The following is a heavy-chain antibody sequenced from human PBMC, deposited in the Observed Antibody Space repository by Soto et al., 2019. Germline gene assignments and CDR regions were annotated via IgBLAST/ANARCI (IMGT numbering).Heavy chain of an antibody. CDR3: ARRISIAAAGTNFDY. CDR1: GYSFTSYW. J-gene: IGHJ4*02. D-gene: IGHD6-13*01. Sequence: GESLKISCKGSGYSFTSYWIGWVRQMPGKGLEWMGIIYPGDSDTRYSPSFQGQVTISADKSISTAYLQWSSLKASDTAMHYCARRISIAAAGTNFDYWGQGTLVTVSS. V-gene: IGHV5-51*01. CDR2: IYPGDSDT.